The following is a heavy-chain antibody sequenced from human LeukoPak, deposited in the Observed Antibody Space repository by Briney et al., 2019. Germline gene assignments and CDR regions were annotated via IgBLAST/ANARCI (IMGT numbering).Heavy chain of an antibody. D-gene: IGHD2-15*01. Sequence: PGGSLRLSCAASGFTFSSYSMNWVRQAPGKGLEWASYISSSSSTIYYADSVKGRFTISRDNAKNSLYLQMNSLRDEDTAVYYCASYCSGGSCPLKYYYYGMDVWGQGATVTVSS. V-gene: IGHV3-48*02. CDR1: GFTFSSYS. CDR2: ISSSSSTI. J-gene: IGHJ6*02. CDR3: ASYCSGGSCPLKYYYYGMDV.